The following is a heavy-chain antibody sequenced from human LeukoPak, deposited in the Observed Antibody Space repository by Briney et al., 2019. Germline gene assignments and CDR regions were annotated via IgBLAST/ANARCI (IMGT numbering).Heavy chain of an antibody. Sequence: PSETLSLTCAVYGGSFSGYYWGWIRQPPWKGLEWIGSIYYSGSTFYNPSLKSRVTISGDTSKNQFSLKLSSVTAADTAVYYCASNQWPNWYFDLWGRGTLVTVSS. CDR2: IYYSGST. V-gene: IGHV4-34*01. CDR1: GGSFSGYY. CDR3: ASNQWPNWYFDL. D-gene: IGHD6-19*01. J-gene: IGHJ2*01.